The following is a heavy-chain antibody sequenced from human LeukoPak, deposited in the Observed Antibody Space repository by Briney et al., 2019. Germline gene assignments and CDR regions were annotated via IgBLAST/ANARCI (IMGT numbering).Heavy chain of an antibody. CDR2: IYYSGST. V-gene: IGHV4-59*01. D-gene: IGHD3-3*01. CDR1: GGSISSYY. Sequence: SETLSLTCTVSGGSISSYYWSWIRQPPGKGLEWIGYIYYSGSTNYNPSLKSRVTISVDTSKNQFSLKLSSVTAADTAVYYCARSHYDFWSGYFDYWGQGTLVTVSS. J-gene: IGHJ4*02. CDR3: ARSHYDFWSGYFDY.